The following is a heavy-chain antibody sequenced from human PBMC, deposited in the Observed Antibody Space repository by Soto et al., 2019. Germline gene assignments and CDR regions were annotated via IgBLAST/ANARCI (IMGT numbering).Heavy chain of an antibody. Sequence: PGGSLRLSCAASGFTFSSYWMSWVRQAPGKGLEWVANINPDGSEKFYVDSVKGRFTISRDNAKNSLYLQMNSLRAEDTAVYYCARVAFYSSGWGLDAFDIWGQGTMVTVS. V-gene: IGHV3-7*03. CDR2: INPDGSEK. CDR1: GFTFSSYW. CDR3: ARVAFYSSGWGLDAFDI. D-gene: IGHD6-19*01. J-gene: IGHJ3*02.